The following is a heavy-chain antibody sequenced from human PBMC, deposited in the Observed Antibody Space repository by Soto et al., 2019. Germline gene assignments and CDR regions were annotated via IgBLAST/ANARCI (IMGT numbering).Heavy chain of an antibody. Sequence: QVQLVESGGDVAQPGRSQRLSCAASGFTFSSYGMHWVRQAPGKGLEWVAVISYDGSNKYYADSVKGRFTISRDNSKNTLYLQMNSLRAEDTAVYYCAKDGWELPALDYWGQGTLVTVSS. CDR3: AKDGWELPALDY. CDR1: GFTFSSYG. CDR2: ISYDGSNK. J-gene: IGHJ4*02. D-gene: IGHD2-15*01. V-gene: IGHV3-30*18.